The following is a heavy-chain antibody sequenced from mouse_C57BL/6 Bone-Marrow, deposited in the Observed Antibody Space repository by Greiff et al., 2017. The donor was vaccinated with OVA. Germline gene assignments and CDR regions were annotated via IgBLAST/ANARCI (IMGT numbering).Heavy chain of an antibody. CDR3: ARSLLWSQPFDY. Sequence: VQLQQSGPVLVKPGASVKMSCKASGYTFTDYYMNWVKQSHGKSLEWIGVINPYNGGTSYNQKFKGKATLTVDKSSSTAYMELNSLTSEDSAVYYCARSLLWSQPFDYWGQGTTLTVSS. V-gene: IGHV1-19*01. J-gene: IGHJ2*01. D-gene: IGHD1-1*02. CDR1: GYTFTDYY. CDR2: INPYNGGT.